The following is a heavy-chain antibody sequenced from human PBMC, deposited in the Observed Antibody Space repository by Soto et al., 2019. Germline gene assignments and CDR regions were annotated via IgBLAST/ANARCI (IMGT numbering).Heavy chain of an antibody. J-gene: IGHJ4*02. CDR3: GRGGSWAKVDS. Sequence: ASVKVSCKASGGTLKNSAISWVRQAPGQGLEWMGGIIPVFGPALYTQKFQGRVTITADESTNTAFLDVSSLRSEDTAVYYCGRGGSWAKVDSWGPGTLVTVSS. D-gene: IGHD6-13*01. CDR1: GGTLKNSA. V-gene: IGHV1-69*13. CDR2: IIPVFGPA.